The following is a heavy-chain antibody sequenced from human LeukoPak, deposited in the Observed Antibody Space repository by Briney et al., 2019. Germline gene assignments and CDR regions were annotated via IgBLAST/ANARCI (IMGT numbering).Heavy chain of an antibody. V-gene: IGHV3-74*01. Sequence: GGSLRLSCAASGFSFSSYWMHWVRQAPGRGLVWVSHISPDGSSTSYADSVKGRFTISRDNAKNTLYLQMNSLRAEDTAVYYCSRDSLSSCGGDCYSGLDVWGQGTTVTVSS. CDR2: ISPDGSST. CDR1: GFSFSSYW. J-gene: IGHJ6*02. D-gene: IGHD2-21*02. CDR3: SRDSLSSCGGDCYSGLDV.